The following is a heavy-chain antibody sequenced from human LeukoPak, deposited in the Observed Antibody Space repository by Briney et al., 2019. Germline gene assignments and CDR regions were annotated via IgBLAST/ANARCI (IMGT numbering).Heavy chain of an antibody. V-gene: IGHV1-8*01. CDR1: GYTFTSYD. CDR2: MNPNSGNT. Sequence: ASVKVSCKASGYTFTSYDINWVRQATGQGLEWMGWMNPNSGNTGYAQKFQGRVTMTRNTSISTAYMELSSLRSGDTAVYYCARLKGTMVRGVIMRYYYYYYGMDVWGQGTTVTVSS. CDR3: ARLKGTMVRGVIMRYYYYYYGMDV. J-gene: IGHJ6*02. D-gene: IGHD3-10*01.